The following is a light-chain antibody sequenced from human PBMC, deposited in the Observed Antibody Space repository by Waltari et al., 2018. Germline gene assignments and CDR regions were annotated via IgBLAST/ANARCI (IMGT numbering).Light chain of an antibody. CDR2: RDD. J-gene: IGLJ1*01. Sequence: SLELTQPIPVSVALGQTATISCGETIGSKYVHWYQQKPGRAPVLVIYRDDNRPSGISERFSGSNSGKTATLTISRAQAGDEAEYYCQVWDSSTALYVFGTGTKVTVL. V-gene: IGLV3-9*01. CDR3: QVWDSSTALYV. CDR1: IGSKY.